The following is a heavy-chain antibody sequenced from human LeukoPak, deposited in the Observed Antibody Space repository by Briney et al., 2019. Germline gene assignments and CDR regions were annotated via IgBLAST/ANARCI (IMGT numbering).Heavy chain of an antibody. CDR1: GFTFSSYW. V-gene: IGHV3-74*01. D-gene: IGHD1-26*01. CDR2: INSDGRST. CDR3: ARDIGATNWFDP. J-gene: IGHJ5*02. Sequence: GGSLRLSCAASGFTFSSYWMHWVRQAPGKGLVWVSRINSDGRSTSFADSVKGRFTISRDNAKNTLYLQMNSLRAEDTAVYYCARDIGATNWFDPWGQGTLVTVSS.